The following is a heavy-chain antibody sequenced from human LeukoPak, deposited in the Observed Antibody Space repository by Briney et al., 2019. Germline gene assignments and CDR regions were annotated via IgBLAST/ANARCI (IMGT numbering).Heavy chain of an antibody. J-gene: IGHJ1*01. CDR2: ISSDGRTT. Sequence: GGSLRLSCAASGLSFSRYWMNWVRQTPGKGLVWVSRISSDGRTTSHAGSVKGRFTISRDNAKNTLYLQMNSLRAEDTAVYYCARVDFYYDSNGYVGEYFYHWGQGTLVTVSS. CDR1: GLSFSRYW. D-gene: IGHD3-22*01. V-gene: IGHV3-74*01. CDR3: ARVDFYYDSNGYVGEYFYH.